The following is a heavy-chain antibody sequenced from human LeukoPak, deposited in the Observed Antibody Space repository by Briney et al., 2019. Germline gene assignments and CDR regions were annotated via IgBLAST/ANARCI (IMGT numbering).Heavy chain of an antibody. CDR1: GGSFSGYY. CDR2: INHSGST. J-gene: IGHJ4*02. V-gene: IGHV4-34*01. Sequence: SETLSLTCAVYGGSFSGYYWSWIRQPPGKGLEWIGEINHSGSTNYNPSLKSRVTISVDTSKNQFSLKLSSVTAADTAVYYCARHKYNSSWSFDYWGQGTLVAVSS. CDR3: ARHKYNSSWSFDY. D-gene: IGHD6-13*01.